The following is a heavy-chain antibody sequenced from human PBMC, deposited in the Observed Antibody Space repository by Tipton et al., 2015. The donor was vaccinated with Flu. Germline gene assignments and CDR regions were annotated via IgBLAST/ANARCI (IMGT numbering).Heavy chain of an antibody. CDR3: AKDIELWFGPRTAFDI. Sequence: SLRLSCAASGFTFDDYAMHWVRQAPGKGLEWVSGISWNSGSIGYADSVKGRFTISRDNAKNSLYLQMNSLGAEDMALYYCAKDIELWFGPRTAFDIWGQGTMVTVSS. CDR2: ISWNSGSI. D-gene: IGHD3-10*01. J-gene: IGHJ3*02. CDR1: GFTFDDYA. V-gene: IGHV3-9*03.